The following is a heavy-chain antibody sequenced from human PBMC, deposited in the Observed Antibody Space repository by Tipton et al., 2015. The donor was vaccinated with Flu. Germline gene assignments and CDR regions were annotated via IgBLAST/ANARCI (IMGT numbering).Heavy chain of an antibody. D-gene: IGHD3-10*01. CDR2: IDWGDDK. CDR3: ARIRAGITMVRGVIDY. J-gene: IGHJ4*02. CDR1: GFSLSTSGMC. Sequence: LVKPSQTLTLTCTFSGFSLSTSGMCVSWIRQPPGKALEWLARIDWGDDKYYSTSLKTRLTISKDTSKNQVVLTMTNMDPVDTATYYCARIRAGITMVRGVIDYWGQGTLVTVSS. V-gene: IGHV2-70*11.